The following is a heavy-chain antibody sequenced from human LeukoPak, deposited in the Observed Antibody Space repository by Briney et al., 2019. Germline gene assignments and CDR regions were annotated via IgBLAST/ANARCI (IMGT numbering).Heavy chain of an antibody. CDR3: ARAPGYCSGGSCYDY. D-gene: IGHD2-15*01. Sequence: PGGSLRLSCAASGFTFSNAWMSWVRQAPGKGLEWVSLISGSGGSTNYADSVKGRFSISRDNSKNTVYLQMKSLRADDTALYYCARAPGYCSGGSCYDYWGQGTLVTVSS. V-gene: IGHV3-23*01. J-gene: IGHJ4*02. CDR1: GFTFSNAW. CDR2: ISGSGGST.